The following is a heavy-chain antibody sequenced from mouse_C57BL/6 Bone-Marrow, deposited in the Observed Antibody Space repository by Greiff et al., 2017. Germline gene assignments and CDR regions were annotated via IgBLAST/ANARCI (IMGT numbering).Heavy chain of an antibody. CDR1: GFTFSSYA. Sequence: EVKLVESGGGLVKPGGSLKLSCAASGFTFSSYAMSWVRQTPEKRLEWVATISDGGSYTYYPDNVKGRFTISRDNAKNNLYLQMSHLKSEDTALYYCARDLTAGAMDYWGQGTSVTVSS. V-gene: IGHV5-4*01. J-gene: IGHJ4*01. CDR2: ISDGGSYT. D-gene: IGHD4-1*01. CDR3: ARDLTAGAMDY.